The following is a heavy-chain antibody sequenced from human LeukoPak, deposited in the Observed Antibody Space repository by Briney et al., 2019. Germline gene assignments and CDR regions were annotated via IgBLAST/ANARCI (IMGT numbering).Heavy chain of an antibody. CDR2: ISGSGGST. J-gene: IGHJ4*02. Sequence: PGGSLRLSCAASGFTFSSYAMSWVRQAPGKGLEWVSAISGSGGSTYYADSVKGRFTISRDNSKNTLYLQMNSLRVEDTAVYYCAKGAYYDSSGYIFDYWGQGTLVTVSS. CDR1: GFTFSSYA. D-gene: IGHD3-22*01. V-gene: IGHV3-23*01. CDR3: AKGAYYDSSGYIFDY.